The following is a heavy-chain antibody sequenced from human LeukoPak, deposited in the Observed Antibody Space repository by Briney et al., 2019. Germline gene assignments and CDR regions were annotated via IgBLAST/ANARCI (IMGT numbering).Heavy chain of an antibody. V-gene: IGHV3-21*01. CDR2: ISKSSHYI. J-gene: IGHJ4*02. CDR1: GFTFSDYN. Sequence: GGSLRLSCAASGFTFSDYNMNWVRQTPGRGLEWLSCISKSSHYIYYTPSMEGRLTISRDNAKNSFFLQMNNLRAEDTGVYYCTRARHEFLTEYAYGPFDSWGQGTLVTVSS. D-gene: IGHD3/OR15-3a*01. CDR3: TRARHEFLTEYAYGPFDS.